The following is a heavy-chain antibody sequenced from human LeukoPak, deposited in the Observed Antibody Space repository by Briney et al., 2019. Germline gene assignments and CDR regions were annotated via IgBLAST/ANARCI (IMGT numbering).Heavy chain of an antibody. J-gene: IGHJ5*02. Sequence: GGSLRLSCAASGFTFSSYAMHWVRQAPGKGLEWVAVISYDGSNKYYADSVKGRFTISRDNANNSLDLEMHSLRAEDTAVYYCASDPHSAAANWFDPWGQGTLVTVSS. CDR3: ASDPHSAAANWFDP. D-gene: IGHD6-13*01. V-gene: IGHV3-30-3*01. CDR2: ISYDGSNK. CDR1: GFTFSSYA.